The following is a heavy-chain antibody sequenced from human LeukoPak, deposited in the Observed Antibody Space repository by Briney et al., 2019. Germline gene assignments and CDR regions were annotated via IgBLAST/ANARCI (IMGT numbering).Heavy chain of an antibody. CDR2: IYTSGST. CDR1: GYSISSGSYY. CDR3: ARSPLYDFWSGSLPNYYYYMDV. J-gene: IGHJ6*03. V-gene: IGHV4-61*02. Sequence: NPSETLSLTCTVSGYSISSGSYYWSWIRQPAGKGLEWIGRIYTSGSTNYNPSLKSRVTISVDTAKNQFSLRLSSVTAADTAVYYCARSPLYDFWSGSLPNYYYYMDVWGKGTTVTVSS. D-gene: IGHD3-3*01.